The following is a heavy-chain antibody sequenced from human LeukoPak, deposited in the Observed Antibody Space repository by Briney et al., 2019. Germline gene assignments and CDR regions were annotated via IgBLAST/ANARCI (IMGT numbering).Heavy chain of an antibody. V-gene: IGHV5-51*01. CDR2: IYPGDSDT. J-gene: IGHJ1*01. CDR1: GYNFTNYW. Sequence: KGGESLKISCKGSGYNFTNYWIGWVRQMPGKGLEWMGIIYPGDSDTRYRPSFQGQVTISADKSISTAYLQWSSLKASDTAMYYCARAAYGGNSGHCVQHRGQGTLVTVSS. D-gene: IGHD4-23*01. CDR3: ARAAYGGNSGHCVQH.